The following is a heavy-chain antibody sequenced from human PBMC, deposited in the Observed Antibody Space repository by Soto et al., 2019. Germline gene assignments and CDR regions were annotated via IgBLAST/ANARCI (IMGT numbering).Heavy chain of an antibody. Sequence: EVQLVESGGGLVQPGGSLRLSCAASGFTFSNYAMHWVRQATGKGLEWISAIGTVGDTYYPGSVKGRFTISRENAKNSLYLQMNSLRAGDTAVYYCARAAGYSSGIDAFDIWGQGTMVTVSS. CDR3: ARAAGYSSGIDAFDI. V-gene: IGHV3-13*01. D-gene: IGHD6-19*01. CDR1: GFTFSNYA. J-gene: IGHJ3*02. CDR2: IGTVGDT.